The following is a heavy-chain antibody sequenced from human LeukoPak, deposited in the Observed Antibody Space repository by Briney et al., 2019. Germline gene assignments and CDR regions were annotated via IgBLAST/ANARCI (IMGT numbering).Heavy chain of an antibody. CDR2: ISWNSGSI. V-gene: IGHV3-9*01. J-gene: IGHJ4*02. Sequence: PGGSLRLSCAASGFTFDDYAMHWVRQAPGKGLEWVSGISWNSGSIGYADSVKGRFTISRDNAKNSLYLQMNSLRAEDTALYYCAKDLRTGSSGWTGLDYWGQGTLVTVSS. D-gene: IGHD6-19*01. CDR3: AKDLRTGSSGWTGLDY. CDR1: GFTFDDYA.